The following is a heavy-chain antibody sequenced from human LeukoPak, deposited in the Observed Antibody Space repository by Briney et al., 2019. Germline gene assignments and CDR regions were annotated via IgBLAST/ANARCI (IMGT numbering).Heavy chain of an antibody. Sequence: ASVKVSCKASGYTFTSYAMNWVRQAPGQGLEWMGWINTNTGNPTYAQGFTGRFVFSLDTSVSTAYLQISSLKAEDTAVYYCSAGEIGTTAPSQPFDYWGQGTLVTVSS. D-gene: IGHD1-1*01. CDR3: SAGEIGTTAPSQPFDY. CDR1: GYTFTSYA. V-gene: IGHV7-4-1*02. CDR2: INTNTGNP. J-gene: IGHJ4*02.